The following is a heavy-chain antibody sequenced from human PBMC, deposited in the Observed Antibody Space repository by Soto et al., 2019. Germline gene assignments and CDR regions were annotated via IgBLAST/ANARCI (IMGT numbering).Heavy chain of an antibody. CDR3: ARDPVAGTYFDY. J-gene: IGHJ4*02. D-gene: IGHD6-19*01. V-gene: IGHV1-18*01. CDR1: GYTFISYG. Sequence: QVQLVQSGAEVKKPGASVKVSCKASGYTFISYGISWVRQAPGQGLEWMGWINAFNGNTNYAQKLQGRVTMTRETSTSTAYMELRSLISDDTAVYYCARDPVAGTYFDYWGQGTLVTVSS. CDR2: INAFNGNT.